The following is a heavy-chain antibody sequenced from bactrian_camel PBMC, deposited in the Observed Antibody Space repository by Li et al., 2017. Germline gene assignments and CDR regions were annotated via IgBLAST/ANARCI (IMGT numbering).Heavy chain of an antibody. CDR1: GYTYSGHC. V-gene: IGHV3S33*01. Sequence: HVQLVESGGGSVQAGGSLRLSCAFSGYTYSGHCMGWFRQAPGNGCELVSSISGDRTIYYSDSVKGRFTISKDNAKNTLYLQMNSLKPEDTATYYCAASSQWWTCLLTPSVYNYWGQGTQVTVS. J-gene: IGHJ4*01. CDR2: ISGDRTI. D-gene: IGHD7*01. CDR3: AASSQWWTCLLTPSVYNY.